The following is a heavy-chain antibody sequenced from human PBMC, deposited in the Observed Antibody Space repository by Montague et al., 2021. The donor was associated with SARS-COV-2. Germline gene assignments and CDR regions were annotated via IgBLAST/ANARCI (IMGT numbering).Heavy chain of an antibody. D-gene: IGHD1-1*01. Sequence: TLSLTCTVSGGSISSGGYYWSWIRQHPGKGLEWIGYIYYSGSTYYNPSLKSRVTISVDTSKNQFSLKLSSVTAADTAVYYCARGRGTALFRRIYFGMDVWGQGTTVTVSS. CDR1: GGSISSGGYY. J-gene: IGHJ6*02. V-gene: IGHV4-31*03. CDR3: ARGRGTALFRRIYFGMDV. CDR2: IYYSGST.